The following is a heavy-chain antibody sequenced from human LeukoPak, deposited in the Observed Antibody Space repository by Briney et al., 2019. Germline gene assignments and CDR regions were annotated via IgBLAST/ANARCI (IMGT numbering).Heavy chain of an antibody. D-gene: IGHD2-21*02. Sequence: GGALRLSCAASGFAFSNYAMTWVRQVPGKGLQWVSLISDSGGATYYADSVRGRFTISRDNSKNTLYLQMNSLRADDTAMYYCAKGDCGIDCSVFDYWGRGTLVSVSS. J-gene: IGHJ4*02. CDR2: ISDSGGAT. V-gene: IGHV3-23*01. CDR1: GFAFSNYA. CDR3: AKGDCGIDCSVFDY.